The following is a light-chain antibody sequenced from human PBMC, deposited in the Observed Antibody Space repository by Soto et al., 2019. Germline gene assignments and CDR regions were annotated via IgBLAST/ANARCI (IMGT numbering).Light chain of an antibody. CDR2: DAS. CDR1: QSVSSY. J-gene: IGKJ1*01. V-gene: IGKV3-11*01. CDR3: QNYNGAPWT. Sequence: EIVLTQSPATLSLSPGERATLSCRASQSVSSYLAWYQQKPGQAPRLLIYDASNRATGIPARFSGSGSGTDFTLTISSLQPEDVATYYCQNYNGAPWTFGQGTKVEIK.